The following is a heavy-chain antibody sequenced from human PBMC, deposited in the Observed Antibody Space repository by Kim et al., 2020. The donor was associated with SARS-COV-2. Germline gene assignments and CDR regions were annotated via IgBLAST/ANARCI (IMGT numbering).Heavy chain of an antibody. CDR1: GYSFTSYW. Sequence: GESLKISCKGSGYSFTSYWIGWVRQMPGKGLEWMGIIYPGDSDTRYSPSFQGQVTISADKSISTAYLQWSSLKASDTAMYYCARSTLGYGSGSYLRLYYYYGMDVWGQGTTVTVSS. CDR3: ARSTLGYGSGSYLRLYYYYGMDV. J-gene: IGHJ6*02. D-gene: IGHD3-10*01. V-gene: IGHV5-51*01. CDR2: IYPGDSDT.